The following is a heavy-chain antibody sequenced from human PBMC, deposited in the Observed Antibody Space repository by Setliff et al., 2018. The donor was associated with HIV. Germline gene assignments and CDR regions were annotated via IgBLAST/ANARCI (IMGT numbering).Heavy chain of an antibody. CDR1: GGSISSFSYY. CDR3: VRERRRSPLSYGLDV. V-gene: IGHV4-39*02. Sequence: SETLSLTCTVSGGSISSFSYYWAWIRQSPGKGLEWIGNVYHSGGTDCNPSLRSRVSISVDTSTNQFSLHLNSVTAADTAVYYCVRERRRSPLSYGLDVWGQGTTVTVSS. J-gene: IGHJ6*02. CDR2: VYHSGGT.